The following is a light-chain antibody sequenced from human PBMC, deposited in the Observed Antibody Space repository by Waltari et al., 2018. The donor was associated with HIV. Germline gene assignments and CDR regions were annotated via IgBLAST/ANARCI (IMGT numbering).Light chain of an antibody. Sequence: NFMLTQPHSVSESPGKTVTISCTRSSGSIADNYVQWYQQRPGSAPTTVIYEDNQRPSGVPYRFSGSIDSSSNSASLTISGLKTEDEADYYCQSYDSSNQVFGGGTQLTVL. CDR3: QSYDSSNQV. J-gene: IGLJ3*02. V-gene: IGLV6-57*03. CDR2: EDN. CDR1: SGSIADNY.